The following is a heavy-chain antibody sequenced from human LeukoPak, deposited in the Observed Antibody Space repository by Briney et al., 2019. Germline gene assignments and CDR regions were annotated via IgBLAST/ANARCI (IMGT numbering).Heavy chain of an antibody. J-gene: IGHJ4*02. D-gene: IGHD2-2*02. CDR3: ARDIQDIVVVPAAIPDY. Sequence: ASVKVSCKASGYTFTGYYMHWVRQAPGQGLEWMGWISPNSGGTNYAQKFQGRVAMTRDTSISTAYMELSRLRSDDTAVYYCARDIQDIVVVPAAIPDYWGQGTLVTVSS. CDR2: ISPNSGGT. V-gene: IGHV1-2*02. CDR1: GYTFTGYY.